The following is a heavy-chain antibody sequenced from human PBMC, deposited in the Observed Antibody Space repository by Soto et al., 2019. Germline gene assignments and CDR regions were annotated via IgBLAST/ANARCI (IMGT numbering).Heavy chain of an antibody. CDR3: ATHAYYYDSSGYYYYYYYGMDV. Sequence: RASVKVSCKASGYTFTSYDINWVRQATGQRLEWMGWMNPNSGNTGYAQKFQGRVTMTRNTSISTAYMELSSLRSEDTAVYYCATHAYYYDSSGYYYYYYYGMDVWGQGTTVTVSS. D-gene: IGHD3-22*01. CDR2: MNPNSGNT. J-gene: IGHJ6*02. CDR1: GYTFTSYD. V-gene: IGHV1-8*01.